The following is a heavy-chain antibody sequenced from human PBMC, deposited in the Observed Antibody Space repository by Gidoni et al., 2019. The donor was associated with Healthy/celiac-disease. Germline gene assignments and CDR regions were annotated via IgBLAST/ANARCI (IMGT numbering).Heavy chain of an antibody. J-gene: IGHJ4*02. D-gene: IGHD6-19*01. V-gene: IGHV5-51*03. CDR3: ARGYSSDSGGGYFDY. CDR2: IYPGDSDT. Sequence: EVQLVQSGAEVKKPGESLKISCKGSGYRYTNYWIGWVRQMPGKGLEWMGIIYPGDSDTRYSPSFQGQVTISAEKSISTASLQWSSLKASDTAMYYCARGYSSDSGGGYFDYWGQGTLVTVSS. CDR1: GYRYTNYW.